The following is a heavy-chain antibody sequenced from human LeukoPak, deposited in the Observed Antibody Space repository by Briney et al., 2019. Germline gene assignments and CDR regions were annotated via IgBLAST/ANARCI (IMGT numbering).Heavy chain of an antibody. V-gene: IGHV4-61*08. CDR3: ARVAARYVGMDV. J-gene: IGHJ6*02. Sequence: SETLSLTCTVSGGSISSGGYYWSWIRQPPGKGLEWIGYIYYSGSTNYNPSLKSRVTISVDTSKKQVSLNLSSVTAADTAVYYCARVAARYVGMDVWGQGTTVTVSS. CDR2: IYYSGST. D-gene: IGHD6-6*01. CDR1: GGSISSGGYY.